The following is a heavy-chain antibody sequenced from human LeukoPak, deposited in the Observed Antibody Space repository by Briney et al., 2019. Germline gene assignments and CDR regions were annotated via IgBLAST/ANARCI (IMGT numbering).Heavy chain of an antibody. CDR2: ISAYNGNT. Sequence: WASVKVSCKASGYTFTSYGISWVRQAPGQGLEWMAWISAYNGNTNYAQKLQGRVTMTTDTSTSTAYMELRSLRSDDTAVYYCARDHCSSTSCPLNWFDPWGQGTLVTVSS. D-gene: IGHD2-2*01. CDR1: GYTFTSYG. CDR3: ARDHCSSTSCPLNWFDP. V-gene: IGHV1-18*01. J-gene: IGHJ5*02.